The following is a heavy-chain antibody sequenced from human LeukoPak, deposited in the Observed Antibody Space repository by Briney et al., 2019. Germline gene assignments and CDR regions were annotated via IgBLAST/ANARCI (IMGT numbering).Heavy chain of an antibody. Sequence: ASVKVSCKASGYTFTSYDINWVRQATGQGLEWMGWMNPNSGNTGYAQKFQGRVTMTRNTSISTAYMELSSLRSEDTAVYYCARDLTIVPAAPYYYYYGMDVWGQGTTVTVPS. CDR3: ARDLTIVPAAPYYYYYGMDV. CDR2: MNPNSGNT. D-gene: IGHD2-2*01. CDR1: GYTFTSYD. V-gene: IGHV1-8*01. J-gene: IGHJ6*02.